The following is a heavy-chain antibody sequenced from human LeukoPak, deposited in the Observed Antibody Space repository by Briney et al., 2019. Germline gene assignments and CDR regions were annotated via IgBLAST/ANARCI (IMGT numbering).Heavy chain of an antibody. D-gene: IGHD5-24*01. CDR1: GYTFTNYY. V-gene: IGHV1-46*01. CDR3: AREIGPIQLHLWGSAFDY. J-gene: IGHJ4*02. CDR2: INPGGRST. Sequence: GASVKVSCKASGYTFTNYYIHWVRQAPGQGLEWMGIINPGGRSTSYAQKFQGRVTITRDTSTSTVYMELSSLRSEDTAVYYCAREIGPIQLHLWGSAFDYWGQGTLVTVSS.